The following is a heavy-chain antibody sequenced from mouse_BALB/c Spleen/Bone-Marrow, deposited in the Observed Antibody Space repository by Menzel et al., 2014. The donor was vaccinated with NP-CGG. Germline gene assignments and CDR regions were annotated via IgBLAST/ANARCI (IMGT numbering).Heavy chain of an antibody. Sequence: VKLVESGPGLVAPSQNLSITCTVSGFSLTSYGVSWVRQPPGKGLEWLGVIWGDGSTNFHSALKSRLSISKDNSKSQLFLKLNSLQTDDTATYYCAKPVLSGRFAYWGQGTLVTVSA. CDR3: AKPVLSGRFAY. CDR1: GFSLTSYG. J-gene: IGHJ3*01. V-gene: IGHV2-3*01. CDR2: IWGDGST.